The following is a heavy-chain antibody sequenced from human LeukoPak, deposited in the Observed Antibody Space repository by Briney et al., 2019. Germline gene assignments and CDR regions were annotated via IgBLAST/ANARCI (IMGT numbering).Heavy chain of an antibody. V-gene: IGHV4-59*01. CDR2: VHYSGST. D-gene: IGHD6-19*01. Sequence: SETLSLTCSISDGSISSYYWNWIRQSPGKGLEWIGHVHYSGSTHYNSALQSRVSISIDTSKSHFTLKLRSVTAADTAVYYCARWGHFETSGFFVVEYWGQGALVTVSS. J-gene: IGHJ4*02. CDR3: ARWGHFETSGFFVVEY. CDR1: DGSISSYY.